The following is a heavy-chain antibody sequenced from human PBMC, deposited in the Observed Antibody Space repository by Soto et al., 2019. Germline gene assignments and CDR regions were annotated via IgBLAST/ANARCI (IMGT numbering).Heavy chain of an antibody. CDR2: IKRISQGGTT. CDR1: GFTLSSYA. J-gene: IGHJ6*02. Sequence: GGSPRLSCAAPGFTLSSYAMSWVRQAPGKGLEWVGRIKRISQGGTTDHAAPVKGRFTVSRDDSKNTLYLEMNSLRTEDTAVYYCVQNMDVWGQGTTVTVSS. CDR3: VQNMDV. V-gene: IGHV3-15*01.